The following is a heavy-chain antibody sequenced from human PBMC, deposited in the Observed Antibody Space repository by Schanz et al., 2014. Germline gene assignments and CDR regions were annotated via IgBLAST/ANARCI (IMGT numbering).Heavy chain of an antibody. V-gene: IGHV1-69*02. CDR1: GGTFSSYY. J-gene: IGHJ3*02. Sequence: QVQLVQSGAEVMKPGSSVKVSCKASGGTFSSYYMHWVRQAPGQGLEWMGRIIPILGITNVAQTFQDRVTITADKSTSTAYMELSSLRSEDTAVYYCARGLGDERWLDLNEAFDIWGQGTIVTVSS. D-gene: IGHD6-19*01. CDR3: ARGLGDERWLDLNEAFDI. CDR2: IIPILGIT.